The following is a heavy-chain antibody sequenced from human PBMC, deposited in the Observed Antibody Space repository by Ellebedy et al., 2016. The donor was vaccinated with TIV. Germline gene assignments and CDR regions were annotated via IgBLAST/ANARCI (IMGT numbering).Heavy chain of an antibody. V-gene: IGHV3-33*01. D-gene: IGHD2-2*01. CDR3: ARPSYQLLSYYFDS. CDR1: GFTFGRYG. J-gene: IGHJ4*02. CDR2: IWFDGSKE. Sequence: LSLTCAASGFTFGRYGMHWVRQAPGKGLEWVAVIWFDGSKEFYADSVKGRCTISRDDSKNEVFLQISSLRAEDTAVYYCARPSYQLLSYYFDSWGQGTLVTVSS.